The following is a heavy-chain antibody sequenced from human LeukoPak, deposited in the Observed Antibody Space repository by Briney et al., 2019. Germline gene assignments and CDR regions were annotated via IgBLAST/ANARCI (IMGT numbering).Heavy chain of an antibody. D-gene: IGHD3-10*01. Sequence: QTGGSLRLSCAASGFTVSSNYMSWVRQAPGKGLEWVSVIYSVGSTFYADSVKGRFTISRDNSKSTLYLQMNSLRVEDTAVYYCVNSVMLRGIIRPYWGQGTLVTVSS. CDR3: VNSVMLRGIIRPY. CDR2: IYSVGST. CDR1: GFTVSSNY. V-gene: IGHV3-66*01. J-gene: IGHJ4*02.